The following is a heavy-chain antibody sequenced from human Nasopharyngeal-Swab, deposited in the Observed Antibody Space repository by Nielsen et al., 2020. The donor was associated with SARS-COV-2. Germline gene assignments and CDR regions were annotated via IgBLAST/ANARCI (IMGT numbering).Heavy chain of an antibody. J-gene: IGHJ4*02. Sequence: WVRQAPGQRLEWMGWINPNSGGTNYAQKFQGWVTMTRDTSISTAYMELSRLRSDDTAVYYCARGRTSLHYGGNPELDYWGQGTLVTVSS. V-gene: IGHV1-2*04. CDR3: ARGRTSLHYGGNPELDY. D-gene: IGHD4-23*01. CDR2: INPNSGGT.